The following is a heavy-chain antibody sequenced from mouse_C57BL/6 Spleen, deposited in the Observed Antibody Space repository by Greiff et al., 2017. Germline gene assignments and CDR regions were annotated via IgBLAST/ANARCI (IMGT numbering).Heavy chain of an antibody. V-gene: IGHV5-6*01. CDR2: ISSGGSYT. CDR3: ARTYYAMDY. Sequence: EVKLQESGGDLVKPGGSLKLSCAASGFTFSSYGMSWVRQTPDQRLEWVATISSGGSYTYYPDSVKGRFTISRDNAKNTLYLQMSSLKSEDTAMYYCARTYYAMDYWGQGTSVTVSS. CDR1: GFTFSSYG. J-gene: IGHJ4*01.